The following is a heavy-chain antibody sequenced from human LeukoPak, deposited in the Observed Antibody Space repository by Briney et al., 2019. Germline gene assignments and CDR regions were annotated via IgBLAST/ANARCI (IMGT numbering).Heavy chain of an antibody. CDR1: GFTFSSYS. Sequence: GGSLRLSCAASGFTFSSYSMNWVRQAPGKGLEWVSSISGSSSYIYYADSLKGRFTISRDNAKNSLYLQINSLRAEDTAVYYCSTSRFCSSTSCLFPFDNWGQGTLVTVSS. CDR3: STSRFCSSTSCLFPFDN. J-gene: IGHJ4*02. V-gene: IGHV3-21*01. CDR2: ISGSSSYI. D-gene: IGHD2-2*01.